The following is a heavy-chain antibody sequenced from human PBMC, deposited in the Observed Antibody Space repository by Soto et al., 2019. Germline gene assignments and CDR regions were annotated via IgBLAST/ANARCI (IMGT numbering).Heavy chain of an antibody. CDR3: ATRHRGGFYGLCDS. J-gene: IGHJ4*02. CDR1: GGSLSTNP. Sequence: QVQLVQSGTEVKKPGSSVKLSCKASGGSLSTNPITWVRQAPGQGLAWMGGTGSGTGPGNHAQKFHGRLTVTARKSTSTVYMELANLSSEDTAVYYCATRHRGGFYGLCDSWGQGTLVTVSS. V-gene: IGHV1-69*06. D-gene: IGHD2-21*01. CDR2: TGSGTGPG.